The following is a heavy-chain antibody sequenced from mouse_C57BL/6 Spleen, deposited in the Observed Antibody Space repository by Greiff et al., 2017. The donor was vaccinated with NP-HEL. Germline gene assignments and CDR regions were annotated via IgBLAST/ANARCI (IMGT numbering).Heavy chain of an antibody. Sequence: VQLQQSGAELVRPGASVKLSCTASGFNIKDDYMHWVKQRPEQGLEWIGWIDPENGDTEYASKFQGKATIPADTSSNTAYLQLSSLTSEDSAVHYSAAECCTMANYYAMDYWGQGTSVTVSS. J-gene: IGHJ4*01. V-gene: IGHV14-4*01. CDR1: GFNIKDDY. CDR2: IDPENGDT. CDR3: AAECCTMANYYAMDY. D-gene: IGHD1-1*02.